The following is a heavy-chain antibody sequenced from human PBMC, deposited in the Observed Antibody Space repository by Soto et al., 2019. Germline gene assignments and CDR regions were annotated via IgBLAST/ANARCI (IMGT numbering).Heavy chain of an antibody. CDR2: IYYSGST. CDR3: ARGGYGDSGRYFDL. D-gene: IGHD4-17*01. V-gene: IGHV4-31*03. CDR1: GGSISSGGNY. Sequence: QVQLQESGPGLVKPSQTLSLTCTVSGGSISSGGNYWSWIRQHPGKGLEWIGYIYYSGSTYNNPSLKSRVTISVDTSKTQFSLKLSSVTAADTAVYYCARGGYGDSGRYFDLWGRGTLVTVSS. J-gene: IGHJ2*01.